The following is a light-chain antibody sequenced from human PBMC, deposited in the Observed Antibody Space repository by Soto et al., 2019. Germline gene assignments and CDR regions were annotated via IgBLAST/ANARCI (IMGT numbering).Light chain of an antibody. CDR3: QQYGSSPVT. CDR2: HAS. CDR1: QSVSDK. V-gene: IGKV3-15*01. J-gene: IGKJ2*01. Sequence: EIVMTQSPATVSVSPGERATLSCRASQSVSDKLAWYQQKPGQAPRLLIYHASARATGIPARFSGSGSGTEFTLTISGLQSEDFAVYYCQQYGSSPVTFGQGTKLEIK.